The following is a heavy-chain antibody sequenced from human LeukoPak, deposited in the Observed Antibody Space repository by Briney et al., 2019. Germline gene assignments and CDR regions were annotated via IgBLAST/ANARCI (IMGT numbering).Heavy chain of an antibody. V-gene: IGHV4-34*01. CDR3: ASPFSSSSSASFDP. CDR2: INHSGST. CDR1: GGSFSGYY. J-gene: IGHJ5*02. D-gene: IGHD6-6*01. Sequence: SETLSLTCAVYGGSFSGYYWSWIRQPPGKGLEWIGEINHSGSTNYNPSLKSRVTISVDTSKNQFSLKLSSVTAADTAVYYCASPFSSSSSASFDPWGQGTLVTVSS.